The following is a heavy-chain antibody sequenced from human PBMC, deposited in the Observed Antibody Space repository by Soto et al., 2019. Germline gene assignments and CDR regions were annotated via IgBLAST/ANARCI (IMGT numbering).Heavy chain of an antibody. CDR2: MYYSGRT. CDR1: GASISSSNYY. Sequence: SQILSLTCTVSGASISSSNYYWGWIRQPPGRGLEWIGTMYYSGRTYYNPSLKSRVTTSVDTSKTQFSLKLSAVTATDTAVYYCARHGNTVTTGYYHGMDVWGQGTTVIVSS. D-gene: IGHD4-17*01. V-gene: IGHV4-39*01. J-gene: IGHJ6*02. CDR3: ARHGNTVTTGYYHGMDV.